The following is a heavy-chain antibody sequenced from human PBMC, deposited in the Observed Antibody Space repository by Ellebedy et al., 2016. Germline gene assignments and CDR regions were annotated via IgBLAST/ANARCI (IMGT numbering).Heavy chain of an antibody. CDR3: ARDVSSEGY. D-gene: IGHD6-13*01. Sequence: ASVKVSXXASGYTFTVNHLHWVRQAPGQGLEWMGVIQPSGGETTYARGFQGRVTMTRDTSTSTVHMELSGLRSEDTAVYYCARDVSSEGYWGQGTLVTVSS. CDR2: IQPSGGET. V-gene: IGHV1-46*01. J-gene: IGHJ4*02. CDR1: GYTFTVNH.